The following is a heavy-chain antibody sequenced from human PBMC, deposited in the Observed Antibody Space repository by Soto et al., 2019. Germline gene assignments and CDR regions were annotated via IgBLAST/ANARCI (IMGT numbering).Heavy chain of an antibody. V-gene: IGHV7-4-1*01. CDR1: GYDFSSYG. J-gene: IGHJ4*02. Sequence: QVQLVQSGAEVKKPGASVKVSCKASGYDFSSYGISWVRQAPGQGLEWMGWINPNTGNPTYEQGFTGRFVFSVDTSVSTVYLQIFSLKADDSAVYYCARDRASGSFDYWGQGTLVTVSS. CDR3: ARDRASGSFDY. CDR2: INPNTGNP. D-gene: IGHD1-26*01.